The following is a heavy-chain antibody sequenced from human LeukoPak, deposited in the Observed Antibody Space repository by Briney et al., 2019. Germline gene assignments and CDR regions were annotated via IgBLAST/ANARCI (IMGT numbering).Heavy chain of an antibody. CDR2: ISGNSGSI. D-gene: IGHD5-18*01. V-gene: IGHV3-9*01. CDR3: AKDIGLRYSYGLYYFDY. CDR1: GFIFDDYA. Sequence: PGGSLRLSCAASGFIFDDYAMHWVRHAPGKGLEWVSGISGNSGSIGYADSVKGRFTISRDNAKNSLYLQMNSLRAEDTALYYSAKDIGLRYSYGLYYFDYWGQGTLVTVSS. J-gene: IGHJ4*02.